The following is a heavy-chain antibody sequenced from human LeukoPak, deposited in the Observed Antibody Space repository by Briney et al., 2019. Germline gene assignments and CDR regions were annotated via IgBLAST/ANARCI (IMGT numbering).Heavy chain of an antibody. Sequence: GESLKISCKGSGYSFTSYWISWVRQMPGKGLEWMGRIDPSDSYTNYSPSFQGHVTISADKSISTAYLQWSSLKASDTAMYYCARRLIPYDDYSYYYYGMDVWGKGTTVTVSS. CDR2: IDPSDSYT. CDR3: ARRLIPYDDYSYYYYGMDV. D-gene: IGHD4-17*01. V-gene: IGHV5-10-1*01. CDR1: GYSFTSYW. J-gene: IGHJ6*04.